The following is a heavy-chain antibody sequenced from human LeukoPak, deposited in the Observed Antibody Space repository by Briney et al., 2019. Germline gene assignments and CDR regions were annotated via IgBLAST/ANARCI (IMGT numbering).Heavy chain of an antibody. CDR2: ISSTATTI. CDR1: GFTFSSYE. D-gene: IGHD4-17*01. Sequence: PGGSLRLSCAASGFTFSSYEMNWVGQAPGKGLEGVSYISSTATTIYSADSVKARFTISRDNAKNSLYLQMNSLRAEDTAVYYCARETVRNYFDYWGQGTLVTVSS. CDR3: ARETVRNYFDY. V-gene: IGHV3-48*03. J-gene: IGHJ4*02.